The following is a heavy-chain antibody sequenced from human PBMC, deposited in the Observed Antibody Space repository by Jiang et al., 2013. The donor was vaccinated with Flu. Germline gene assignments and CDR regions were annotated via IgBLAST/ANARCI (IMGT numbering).Heavy chain of an antibody. D-gene: IGHD3-3*01. Sequence: LLKPSETLSLTCTVSGGSISSSSYYWGWIRQPPGKGLEWIGSIYYSGSTYYNPSLKSRVTISVDTSKNQFSLKLSSVTAADTAVYYCASSATGLLRFLEWHTLGYFDYWGQGTLVTVSS. CDR3: ASSATGLLRFLEWHTLGYFDY. V-gene: IGHV4-39*01. J-gene: IGHJ4*02. CDR2: IYYSGST. CDR1: GGSISSSSYY.